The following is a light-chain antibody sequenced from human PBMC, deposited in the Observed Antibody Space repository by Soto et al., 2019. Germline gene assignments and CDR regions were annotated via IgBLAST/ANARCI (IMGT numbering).Light chain of an antibody. Sequence: EVVMTQSPAILSVSPGERATLSCRASQSIGSKLAWFQQKRDQAPRLLIYGASTRATGIPARFSGSGSGTEFTLTISSLQSEDFAVYVCQQYNDRYSFGQGTKLEIK. V-gene: IGKV3-15*01. CDR3: QQYNDRYS. J-gene: IGKJ2*03. CDR2: GAS. CDR1: QSIGSK.